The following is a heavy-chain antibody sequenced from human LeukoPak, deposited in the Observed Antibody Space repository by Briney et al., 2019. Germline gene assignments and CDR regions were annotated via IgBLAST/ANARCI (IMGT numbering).Heavy chain of an antibody. Sequence: SETLSLTCTVSGGSISSSSYYWGWIRQPPGKGLEWIGSIYYSGSTYYNPSLKSRVTISVDTSKNQFSLKLNSVTPEDTAVYYCARDSAGFGSPPWKYSSGSNYYYYMDVWGKGTTVTISS. V-gene: IGHV4-39*02. CDR2: IYYSGST. CDR1: GGSISSSSYY. CDR3: ARDSAGFGSPPWKYSSGSNYYYYMDV. J-gene: IGHJ6*03. D-gene: IGHD6-19*01.